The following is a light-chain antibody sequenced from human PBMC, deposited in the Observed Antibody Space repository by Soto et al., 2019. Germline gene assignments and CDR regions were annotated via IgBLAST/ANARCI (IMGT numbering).Light chain of an antibody. J-gene: IGKJ2*02. V-gene: IGKV1-5*03. CDR1: QSVGSW. Sequence: DIQMTQSPSTLSASVGDRVTITCRASQSVGSWLAWYQQKPGKAPKYLIYTASILESGVPSRFSGSGSGTEFTLSISSLQPDDFATYYCQPYDAYPWTFGQGTKLDFK. CDR3: QPYDAYPWT. CDR2: TAS.